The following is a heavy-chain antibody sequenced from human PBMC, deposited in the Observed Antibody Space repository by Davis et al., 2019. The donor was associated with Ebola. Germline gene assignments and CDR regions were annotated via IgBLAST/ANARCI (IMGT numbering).Heavy chain of an antibody. J-gene: IGHJ4*02. Sequence: GESLKISCAASGFTFSSYGMHWVRQAPGKGLEWVAVIWYDGSNKYYADSVKGRFTISRDNSKNTLYLQMNSLRAEDTAVYYCARDSEYSSSSGFNYWGQGTLVTVSS. V-gene: IGHV3-33*01. CDR1: GFTFSSYG. D-gene: IGHD6-6*01. CDR3: ARDSEYSSSSGFNY. CDR2: IWYDGSNK.